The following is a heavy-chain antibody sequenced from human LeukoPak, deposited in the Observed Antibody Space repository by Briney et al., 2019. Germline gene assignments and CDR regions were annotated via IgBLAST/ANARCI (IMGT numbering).Heavy chain of an antibody. V-gene: IGHV6-1*01. CDR1: GDGLSTNNAAA. CDR3: ARGTRNAFDS. J-gene: IGHJ4*02. D-gene: IGHD2-2*01. Sequence: SQTLSLTCVISGDGLSTNNAAAWNWFRQSPSRGLAWLGRTYYRSKWFNEYAISVKSRMLINADTSRNQFSLQLNSVTPEDTAMYYCARGTRNAFDSWGQGTLVTVSS. CDR2: TYYRSKWFN.